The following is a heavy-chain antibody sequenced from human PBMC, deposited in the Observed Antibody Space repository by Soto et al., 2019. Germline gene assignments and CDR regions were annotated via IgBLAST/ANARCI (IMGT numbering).Heavy chain of an antibody. J-gene: IGHJ6*02. Sequence: QITLKESGPTLVKPTQTLTLTCTFSGFSISTSGVGVAWIRQSPGKALEWLALIYWDDDERYGPSLKTRLTITKDPSKNQVVLTMTNMDPVDTATYYCAHKGGRGAGMDVWGQGTTVTVSS. CDR3: AHKGGRGAGMDV. D-gene: IGHD2-15*01. CDR2: IYWDDDE. CDR1: GFSISTSGVG. V-gene: IGHV2-5*05.